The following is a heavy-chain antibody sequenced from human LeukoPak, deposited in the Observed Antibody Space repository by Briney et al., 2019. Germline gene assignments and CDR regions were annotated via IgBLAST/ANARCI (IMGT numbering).Heavy chain of an antibody. D-gene: IGHD3-22*01. CDR3: AREPIYYYDSSGYVDA. CDR1: GFTVSSNY. Sequence: PGGSLRFSCAASGFTVSSNYMSWVRQAPGKGLEWVSVIYSGGSTYYADSVKGRFTISRDNSKNTLYLQMNSLRAEDTAVYYCAREPIYYYDSSGYVDAWGQGTMVTVSS. J-gene: IGHJ3*01. CDR2: IYSGGST. V-gene: IGHV3-66*02.